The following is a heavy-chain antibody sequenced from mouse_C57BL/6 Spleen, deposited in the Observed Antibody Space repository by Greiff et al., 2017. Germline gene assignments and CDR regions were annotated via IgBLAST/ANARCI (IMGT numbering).Heavy chain of an antibody. CDR3: ARDTTVERNFDV. CDR2: ISDGGSYT. CDR1: GFTFSSYA. Sequence: EVQLVESGGGLVKPGGSLKLSCAASGFTFSSYAMSWVRQTPEKRLEWVATISDGGSYTYYPDNVKGRFTISRDNAKNNLYLQMSHLKSEDTAMYYCARDTTVERNFDVWGTGTTVTVSA. J-gene: IGHJ1*03. D-gene: IGHD1-1*01. V-gene: IGHV5-4*01.